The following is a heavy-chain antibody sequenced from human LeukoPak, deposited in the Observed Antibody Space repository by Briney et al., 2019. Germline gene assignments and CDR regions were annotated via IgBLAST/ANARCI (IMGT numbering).Heavy chain of an antibody. D-gene: IGHD3-22*01. CDR2: ISSNGGST. V-gene: IGHV3-64*01. CDR1: GFTFSSYA. J-gene: IGHJ4*02. CDR3: AREGSSGYRSAIFDY. Sequence: GGSLRLSCAASGFTFSSYAMHWVRQAPGKGLEYVSAISSNGGSTYYANSVKGRFTISRDNSKNTLYLQMGSLRAEDMAVYYCAREGSSGYRSAIFDYWGQGTLVTVSS.